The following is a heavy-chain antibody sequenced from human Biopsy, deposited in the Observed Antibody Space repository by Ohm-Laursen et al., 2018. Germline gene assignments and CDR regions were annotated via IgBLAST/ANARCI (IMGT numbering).Heavy chain of an antibody. Sequence: GTLSLTCTVFGGSVSSNVHYWAWIRQPPGKGLECIGTVFHSGITFYNPSLKGRVTISIDTSKNQFSLNLSSVTAADTAVYYCARHPTGFWFDPWGQGTLVTVSS. V-gene: IGHV4-39*01. CDR3: ARHPTGFWFDP. J-gene: IGHJ5*02. CDR2: VFHSGIT. CDR1: GGSVSSNVHY.